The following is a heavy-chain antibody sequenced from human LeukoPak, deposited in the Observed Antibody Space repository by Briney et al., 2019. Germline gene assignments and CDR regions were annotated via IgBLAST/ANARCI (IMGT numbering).Heavy chain of an antibody. Sequence: GGSLRLSCAGSGFTFSSYSMHWVRQAPGKGLEWVSSISSSSIYIYYADSLKGRFTISRDNAKNSLSLQMNSLRAEDTAVYYCARALDYYFDYWGQGTLVTVSS. D-gene: IGHD3/OR15-3a*01. J-gene: IGHJ4*02. CDR2: ISSSSIYI. CDR1: GFTFSSYS. V-gene: IGHV3-21*01. CDR3: ARALDYYFDY.